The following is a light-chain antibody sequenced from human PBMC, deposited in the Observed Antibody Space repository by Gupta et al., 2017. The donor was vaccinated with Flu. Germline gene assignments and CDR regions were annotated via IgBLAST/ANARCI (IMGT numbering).Light chain of an antibody. CDR1: QGMGSY. CDR3: EQSDSYPFT. Sequence: PSFMSASVGDRVTIACRASQGMGSYLAWYQQKPGRAPKLLIYATSTLQSGVPSRFSGSGSGTEFTLTIDNLQPEDFANYYCEQSDSYPFTFGPGTTVDVK. J-gene: IGKJ3*01. CDR2: ATS. V-gene: IGKV1-9*01.